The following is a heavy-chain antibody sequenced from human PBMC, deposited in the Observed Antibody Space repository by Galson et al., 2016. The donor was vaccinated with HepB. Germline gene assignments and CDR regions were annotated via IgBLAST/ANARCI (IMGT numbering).Heavy chain of an antibody. V-gene: IGHV3-23*01. CDR2: VSGSAVGT. J-gene: IGHJ5*02. CDR3: AKNGNYYSA. CDR1: GLTFSSYT. Sequence: SLRLSCAASGLTFSSYTMTWVRQAPGKGLEWVSSVSGSAVGTYYADSVRGRFTISRDNSKNTLFLQMNSLRAEDSAVYYCAKNGNYYSAWGQGTQVTVSS. D-gene: IGHD3-10*01.